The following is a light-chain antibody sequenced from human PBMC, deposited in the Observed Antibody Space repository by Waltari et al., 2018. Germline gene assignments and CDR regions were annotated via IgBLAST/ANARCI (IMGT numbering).Light chain of an antibody. CDR3: QQLNSYPIT. CDR2: AAS. CDR1: QGISSN. J-gene: IGKJ5*01. Sequence: IQLTQSPSSLSASVGDRVTITCRASQGISSNLAWYQQKPGKAPKLLVSAASTLQSGVPLRFSGSGSGTDFTLTISSLQPEDFATYYCQQLNSYPITFGQGTRLEIK. V-gene: IGKV1-9*01.